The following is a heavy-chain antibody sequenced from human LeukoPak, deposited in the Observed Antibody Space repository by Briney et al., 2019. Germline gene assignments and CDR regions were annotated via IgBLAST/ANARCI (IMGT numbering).Heavy chain of an antibody. CDR2: IKQDGSGK. CDR3: VRGMAGAAGVDS. V-gene: IGHV3-7*01. Sequence: GGSLRLSCAASGFTFSSYWMSWVRQAPGKGLEWVANIKQDGSGKNYVDSVKGRFTISRDDAKNTLFLEMNSLRAEDTSVYYCVRGMAGAAGVDSWGQGILVTVSS. D-gene: IGHD6-25*01. CDR1: GFTFSSYW. J-gene: IGHJ4*02.